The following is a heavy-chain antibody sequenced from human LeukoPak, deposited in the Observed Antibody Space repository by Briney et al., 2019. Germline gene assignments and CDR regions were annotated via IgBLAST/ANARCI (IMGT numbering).Heavy chain of an antibody. CDR2: IYDGGHT. J-gene: IGHJ5*02. CDR3: ARARCDTCGYGS. Sequence: GGSLRLSCAASGFVVSNNYMSWVRQAPGKGLGWVAVIYDGGHTDYADSVKGRFTISRDPSKNTLYLQMNSLRPEDTAEYYCARARCDTCGYGSWGQGTLVTVSS. V-gene: IGHV3-66*02. D-gene: IGHD3-22*01. CDR1: GFVVSNNY.